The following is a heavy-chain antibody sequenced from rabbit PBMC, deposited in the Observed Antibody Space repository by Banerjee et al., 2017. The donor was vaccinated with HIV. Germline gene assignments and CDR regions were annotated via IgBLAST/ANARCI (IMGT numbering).Heavy chain of an antibody. V-gene: IGHV1S45*01. D-gene: IGHD8-1*01. CDR3: ARSPSGDTYYGAFDP. CDR1: GFTLSSSYW. CDR2: IGIGSGTT. Sequence: QEQLEESGGGLVKPEGSLTLTCTASGFTLSSSYWMCWVRQAPGKGLEWIACIGIGSGTTYYATWAKGRFTISKTSSTTVTLQMTSLTAADTATYFCARSPSGDTYYGAFDPWGQGTLVTVS. J-gene: IGHJ2*01.